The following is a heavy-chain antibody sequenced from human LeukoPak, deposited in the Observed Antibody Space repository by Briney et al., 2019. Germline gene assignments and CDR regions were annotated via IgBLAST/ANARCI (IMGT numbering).Heavy chain of an antibody. CDR2: IYHSGRT. CDR1: GGAISRGAYS. CDR3: ARASSPRGYSGYDFWVGQIPYYFDY. J-gene: IGHJ4*02. Sequence: SQTLSLTCAVSGGAISRGAYSGSWVRQPPGKGLEWSGYIYHSGRTYYHPSLKSRVTISVDRSKNQFALKLSSVTAADTAVYYCARASSPRGYSGYDFWVGQIPYYFDYWGQGTLVTVSS. D-gene: IGHD5-12*01. V-gene: IGHV4-30-2*01.